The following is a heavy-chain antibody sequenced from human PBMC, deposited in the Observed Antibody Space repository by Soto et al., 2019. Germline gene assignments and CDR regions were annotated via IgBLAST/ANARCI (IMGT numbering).Heavy chain of an antibody. Sequence: PSETLSLTCTVSGGSISSGGYYWSWIRQHPGKGLEWIGYIYYSGSTYYNPSLKSRVTISVDTSKNQFSLKLSSVTAADTAVYYCARGADHIVGATLSGNAFDIWGQGTMVTVSS. CDR3: ARGADHIVGATLSGNAFDI. D-gene: IGHD1-26*01. V-gene: IGHV4-31*03. J-gene: IGHJ3*02. CDR2: IYYSGST. CDR1: GGSISSGGYY.